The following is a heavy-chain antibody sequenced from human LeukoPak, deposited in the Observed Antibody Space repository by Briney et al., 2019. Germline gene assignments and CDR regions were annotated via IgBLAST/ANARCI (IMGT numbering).Heavy chain of an antibody. Sequence: GGSLRLSCAASGFTFRSYWMSWVRQAPGKGLEWVANINQGGSVKYYVDSVKGRFTISRDDAKNSLYVQMNSLRAEDTAVYYCAAELEVKWGKYAFDIWGQGTMVTVSS. V-gene: IGHV3-7*01. D-gene: IGHD2-21*01. CDR2: INQGGSVK. J-gene: IGHJ3*02. CDR1: GFTFRSYW. CDR3: AAELEVKWGKYAFDI.